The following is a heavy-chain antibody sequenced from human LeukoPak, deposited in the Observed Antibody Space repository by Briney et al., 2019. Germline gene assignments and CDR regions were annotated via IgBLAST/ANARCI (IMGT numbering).Heavy chain of an antibody. CDR3: ARGYGSGTPFDY. D-gene: IGHD3-10*01. CDR2: ISGSGSRT. CDR1: GFTFSSYA. Sequence: PGGSLRLSCAASGFTFSSYALTWVRQAPGKGLEWVSGISGSGSRTYYADSLKGRFTISRDNSKNTLYLQMNSLSPEDSAIYYCARGYGSGTPFDYWGQGTLVTVSS. V-gene: IGHV3-23*01. J-gene: IGHJ4*02.